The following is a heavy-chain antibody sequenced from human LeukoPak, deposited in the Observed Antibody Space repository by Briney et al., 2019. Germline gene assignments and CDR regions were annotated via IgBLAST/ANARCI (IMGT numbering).Heavy chain of an antibody. J-gene: IGHJ6*02. CDR2: IYYSGST. CDR1: GGSISSGGYY. V-gene: IGHV4-31*03. D-gene: IGHD2-2*01. CDR3: ARDGPISVVPLDV. Sequence: PSQTLSLTCTVSGGSISSGGYYWSWIRPHPGKGLEWIGYIYYSGSTYYNPSLKSRVTISVDTSKNQFSLKLSSVTAADTAVYYCARDGPISVVPLDVWGQGTTVTVSS.